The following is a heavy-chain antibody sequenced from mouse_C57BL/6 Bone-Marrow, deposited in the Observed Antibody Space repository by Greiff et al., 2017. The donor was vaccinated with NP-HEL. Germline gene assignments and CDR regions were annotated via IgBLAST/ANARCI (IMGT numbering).Heavy chain of an antibody. Sequence: EVQLQQSGAELVRPGASVKLSCTASGFNIKDDYMHWVKQRPEQGLEWIGWIDPENGDTEYASKFQGKATITADTSSNTAYLQLSSLTSEDTAVYYCTTCTTVVDYYAMDYWGQGTSVTVSS. CDR2: IDPENGDT. D-gene: IGHD1-1*01. J-gene: IGHJ4*01. CDR3: TTCTTVVDYYAMDY. CDR1: GFNIKDDY. V-gene: IGHV14-4*01.